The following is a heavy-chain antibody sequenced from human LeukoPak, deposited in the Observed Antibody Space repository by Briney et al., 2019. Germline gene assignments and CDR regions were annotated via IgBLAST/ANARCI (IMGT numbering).Heavy chain of an antibody. V-gene: IGHV4-34*01. CDR1: GGSFSGYY. CDR2: IYHSGST. D-gene: IGHD3-3*01. CDR3: ASKRDTIFGVAIDY. J-gene: IGHJ4*02. Sequence: SETLSLTCAVYGGSFSGYYWSWIRQPPGKGLEWIGYIYHSGSTYYNPSLKSRVTISVDRSKNQFSLKLSSVTAADTAVYYCASKRDTIFGVAIDYWGQGTLVTVSS.